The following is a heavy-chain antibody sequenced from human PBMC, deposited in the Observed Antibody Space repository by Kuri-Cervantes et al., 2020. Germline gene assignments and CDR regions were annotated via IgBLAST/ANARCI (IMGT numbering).Heavy chain of an antibody. Sequence: ASVKVSCNASGYTFYSYGISWVRQAPGQGLEWMGWNSAYNGNTNYAQKLQGRVTMTTDTSTSTAYMELRSLRSDDTAVYYCASGYGSGSYHYYGMYVWGQGTTVTVSS. CDR1: GYTFYSYG. CDR2: NSAYNGNT. D-gene: IGHD3-10*01. CDR3: ASGYGSGSYHYYGMYV. V-gene: IGHV1-18*01. J-gene: IGHJ6*02.